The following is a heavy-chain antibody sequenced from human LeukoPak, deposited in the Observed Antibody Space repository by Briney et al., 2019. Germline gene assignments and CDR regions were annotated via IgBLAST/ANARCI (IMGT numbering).Heavy chain of an antibody. CDR2: ISYDGTNK. J-gene: IGHJ4*02. CDR3: ARKPCSGASCYYLDY. V-gene: IGHV3-30-3*01. Sequence: PGRSLRLSCAASGFTFSTYTMHWVRQAPGKALEWVAIISYDGTNKYYADFVKGRFTISRDNAKNTLYLQMNSLRTEDTAVYYCARKPCSGASCYYLDYWGQGTLDTVSS. D-gene: IGHD2-15*01. CDR1: GFTFSTYT.